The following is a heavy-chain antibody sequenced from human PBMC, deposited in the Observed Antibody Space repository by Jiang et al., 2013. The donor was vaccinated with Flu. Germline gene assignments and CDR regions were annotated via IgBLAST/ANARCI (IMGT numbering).Heavy chain of an antibody. CDR3: ARDPVRGPYGSGSPYYYYGMDV. J-gene: IGHJ6*02. CDR1: GYTFTGYY. CDR2: INPNSGGT. Sequence: SGAEVKKPGASVKVSCKASGYTFTGYYMHWVRQAPGQGLEWMGWINPNSGGTNYAQKFQGRVTMTRDTSISTAYMELSRLRSDDTAVYYCARDPVRGPYGSGSPYYYYGMDVWGQGTTVTVSS. V-gene: IGHV1-2*02. D-gene: IGHD3-10*01.